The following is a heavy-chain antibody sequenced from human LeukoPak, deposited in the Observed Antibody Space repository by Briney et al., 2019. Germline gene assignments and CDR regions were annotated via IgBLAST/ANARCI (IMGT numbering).Heavy chain of an antibody. D-gene: IGHD3-10*01. CDR2: ISAVVGST. Sequence: GGSLRLSCAASEFTFITYSMSWVRQAPGKGLEWVSSISAVVGSTYYADSVKGRFTISRDNSGNMLHLQMNSLRVEDTAVYYCAKPLTTSPSGSGSFQTDFDCWGQGTLVTVSS. V-gene: IGHV3-23*01. J-gene: IGHJ4*02. CDR1: EFTFITYS. CDR3: AKPLTTSPSGSGSFQTDFDC.